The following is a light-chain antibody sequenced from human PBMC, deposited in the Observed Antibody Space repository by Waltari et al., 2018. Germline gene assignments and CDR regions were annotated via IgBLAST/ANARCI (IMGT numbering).Light chain of an antibody. Sequence: QSVLTQPPSVSGAPGQRVTISCTGNSSNIGAGYDVHWYQQLPGTAPKLLIYENNNRPSGVPDRFSGSKSGTSASLAITGLQAEDEADYYCQSFASSLSGSVFGGGTKLTVL. CDR3: QSFASSLSGSV. CDR2: ENN. CDR1: SSNIGAGYD. J-gene: IGLJ2*01. V-gene: IGLV1-40*01.